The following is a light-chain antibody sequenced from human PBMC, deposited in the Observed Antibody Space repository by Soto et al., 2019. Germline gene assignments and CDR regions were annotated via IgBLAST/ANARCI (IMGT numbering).Light chain of an antibody. CDR3: AAWDDSLNGWV. J-gene: IGLJ3*02. V-gene: IGLV1-44*01. CDR2: SND. Sequence: QSVLTQPPSASGTPGQRVPISCSGSSSNIGTNPVNWYQQLPGTAPKLLIYSNDQRPSGVPDRFSGSKSGASASLAISGLQSEHEADYYCAAWDDSLNGWVFGGGTKVPVL. CDR1: SSNIGTNP.